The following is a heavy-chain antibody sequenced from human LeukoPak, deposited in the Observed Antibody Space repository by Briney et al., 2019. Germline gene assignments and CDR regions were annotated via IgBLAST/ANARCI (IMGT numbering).Heavy chain of an antibody. D-gene: IGHD2-15*01. CDR3: ARDRYCSGGSCYRGFDWSDAFDI. CDR2: ICSGGTT. V-gene: IGHV3-53*01. Sequence: PGGSLRLSCAASGFPVNTNYMSWVRQAPGKGLEWVSVICSGGTTDYADSVKGRFTISRDDSKNTVNLQMNSLRAEDTVVYYCARDRYCSGGSCYRGFDWSDAFDIWGQGTMVTVSS. CDR1: GFPVNTNY. J-gene: IGHJ3*02.